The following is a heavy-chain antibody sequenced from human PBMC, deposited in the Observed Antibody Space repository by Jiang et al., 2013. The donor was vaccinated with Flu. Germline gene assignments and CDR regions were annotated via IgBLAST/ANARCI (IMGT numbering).Heavy chain of an antibody. CDR2: INAGNGNT. CDR3: ARVGGYCSSTSCYRWGDGDY. J-gene: IGHJ4*02. D-gene: IGHD2-2*02. CDR1: GYTFTSYA. Sequence: GAEVKKPGASVKVSCKASGYTFTSYAMHWVRQAPGQRLEWMGWINAGNGNTKYSQKFQGRVTITRDTSASTAYMELSSLRSEDTAVYYCARVGGYCSSTSCYRWGDGDYWGQGTLVTVSS. V-gene: IGHV1-3*01.